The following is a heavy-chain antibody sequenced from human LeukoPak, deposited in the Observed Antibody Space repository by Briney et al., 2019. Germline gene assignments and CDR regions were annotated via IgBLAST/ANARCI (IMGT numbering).Heavy chain of an antibody. CDR3: ARDVTYYDILTGYSTYGYYKDY. V-gene: IGHV3-20*04. CDR2: INWNGGST. J-gene: IGHJ4*02. CDR1: GFTLDDYG. D-gene: IGHD3-9*01. Sequence: GGSLRLSCAASGFTLDDYGMSWVRQAPGKGLEWVSGINWNGGSTGYADSVKGRFTISRDNAKNSLYLQMNSLRAEDTALYYCARDVTYYDILTGYSTYGYYKDYWGQGTLVTVSS.